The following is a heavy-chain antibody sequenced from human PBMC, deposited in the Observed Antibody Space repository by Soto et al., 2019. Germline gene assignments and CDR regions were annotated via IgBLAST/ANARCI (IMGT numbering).Heavy chain of an antibody. J-gene: IGHJ5*02. Sequence: EVQLFESGGGLVQPGGSLRLSCAASEFTFSSYAMSWVRQAPGKGLEWVSAISGSGGRTYYADSVKGRFTISRDNAKNSLYLQMNSLRAADTAVYYGAKGEYWFDPWGQGTLVTFSS. CDR1: EFTFSSYA. CDR3: AKGEYWFDP. D-gene: IGHD3-10*01. CDR2: ISGSGGRT. V-gene: IGHV3-23*01.